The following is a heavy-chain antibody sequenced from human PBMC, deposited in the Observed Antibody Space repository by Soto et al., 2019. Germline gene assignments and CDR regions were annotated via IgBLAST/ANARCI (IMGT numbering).Heavy chain of an antibody. Sequence: SETLSLTCTVSGGSISSYYWSWIRQSPGKGLEWIGYMYYSGSTNYNPSLKSRVTISIDTSRNQFSLKLSSVTAADTAVYYCARGTFGVVKDWGQGTLVTVSX. CDR2: MYYSGST. V-gene: IGHV4-59*01. J-gene: IGHJ4*02. D-gene: IGHD3-3*01. CDR1: GGSISSYY. CDR3: ARGTFGVVKD.